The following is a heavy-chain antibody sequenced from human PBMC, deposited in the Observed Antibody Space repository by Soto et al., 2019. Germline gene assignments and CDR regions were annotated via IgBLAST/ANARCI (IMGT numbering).Heavy chain of an antibody. CDR3: AKYSTSWRGGQFDY. V-gene: IGHV3-23*01. Sequence: EVQLLESGGGLVQPGGSLRLSCAASGFTFSSYAMSWVRQAPGKGLEWVLAVSSSGGSTYYADSVKGRFTISRDKSKNTLYLQTNSLRAEDTSVYYCAKYSTSWRGGQFDYWGQGTLVTVSS. CDR2: VSSSGGST. D-gene: IGHD6-13*01. J-gene: IGHJ4*02. CDR1: GFTFSSYA.